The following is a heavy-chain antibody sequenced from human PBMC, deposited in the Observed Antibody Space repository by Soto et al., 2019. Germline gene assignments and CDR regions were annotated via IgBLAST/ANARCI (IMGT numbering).Heavy chain of an antibody. CDR3: ARLSPKITVWY. V-gene: IGHV4-39*01. J-gene: IGHJ4*02. CDR1: GGSISSSSYY. CDR2: IYYSGST. Sequence: QLQLQESGPGLVKPSETLSLTCTVSGGSISSSSYYWGWIRQPPGKGLEWIGSIYYSGSTYYNPSLKGRVTISVDTSKNQFSLKLSSVTAADTAVYYCARLSPKITVWYWGQGTLVTVSS. D-gene: IGHD3-16*01.